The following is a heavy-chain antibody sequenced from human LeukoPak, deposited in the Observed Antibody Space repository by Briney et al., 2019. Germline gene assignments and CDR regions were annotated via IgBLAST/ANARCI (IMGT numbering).Heavy chain of an antibody. J-gene: IGHJ4*02. CDR1: GGSLSSYY. CDR2: VYYSGST. Sequence: SETLSLTCTVSGGSLSSYYWSWIRQPPGKGLEWIGYVYYSGSTYYNPSLKSRVTMSVDTSKNQFSLKLSYVTAADTAVYYCARRTVTTDYWGQGTLVTVSS. V-gene: IGHV4-59*01. CDR3: ARRTVTTDY. D-gene: IGHD4-17*01.